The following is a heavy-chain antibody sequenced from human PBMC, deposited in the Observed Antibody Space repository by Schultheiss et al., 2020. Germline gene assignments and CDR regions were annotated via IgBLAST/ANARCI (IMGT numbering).Heavy chain of an antibody. D-gene: IGHD4-11*01. CDR1: GGSIRSSF. V-gene: IGHV4-59*12. Sequence: SATLSLTCTVSGGSIRSSFWSWIRQPPGKGLEWIGYIYYSGSTNSNPSLKSRVTISVDTSKNQFSLNLGSVTAADTALYYCARRNINYWYFDLWGRGTLVTVSS. CDR2: IYYSGST. CDR3: ARRNINYWYFDL. J-gene: IGHJ2*01.